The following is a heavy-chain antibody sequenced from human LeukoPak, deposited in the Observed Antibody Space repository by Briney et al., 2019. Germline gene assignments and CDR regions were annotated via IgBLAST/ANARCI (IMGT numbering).Heavy chain of an antibody. CDR1: GFIFSSYA. V-gene: IGHV3-30*04. J-gene: IGHJ5*02. Sequence: GGSLRLSCAASGFIFSSYAIPWVRQAPGKGLEWVAVISYDGSNKYYADSVKGRFTIYRDNPKNTLYLQMNSLRAEDTAVYYCARASSHLVSWFDPWGQGTLVTVSS. CDR2: ISYDGSNK. D-gene: IGHD6-13*01. CDR3: ARASSHLVSWFDP.